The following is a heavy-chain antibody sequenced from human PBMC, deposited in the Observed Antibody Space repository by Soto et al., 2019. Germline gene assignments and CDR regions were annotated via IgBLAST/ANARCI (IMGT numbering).Heavy chain of an antibody. J-gene: IGHJ5*02. D-gene: IGHD3-10*01. V-gene: IGHV4-31*03. CDR2: IYYSGST. Sequence: SETLFLTCTVSGGSISSGGYYWSWIRQHPGKGLEWIGYIYYSGSTYYNPSLKSRVTISVDTSKNQFSLKLSSVTAADTAVYYCARDRYGSGSYDPWGQGTLVTVSS. CDR1: GGSISSGGYY. CDR3: ARDRYGSGSYDP.